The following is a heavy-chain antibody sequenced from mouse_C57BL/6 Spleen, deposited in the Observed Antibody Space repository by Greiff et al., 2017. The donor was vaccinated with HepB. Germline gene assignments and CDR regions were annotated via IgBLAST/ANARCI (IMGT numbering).Heavy chain of an antibody. CDR1: GYTFTDYN. V-gene: IGHV1-18*01. D-gene: IGHD2-3*01. CDR3: ARWGNGGYYVLYYAMDY. CDR2: INPNNGGT. Sequence: EVQLQQSGPELVKPGASVKIPCKASGYTFTDYNMDWVKQSHGKSLEWIGDINPNNGGTIYNQKFKGKATLTVDKSSSTAYMELRSLTSEDTAVYYCARWGNGGYYVLYYAMDYWGQGTSVTVSS. J-gene: IGHJ4*01.